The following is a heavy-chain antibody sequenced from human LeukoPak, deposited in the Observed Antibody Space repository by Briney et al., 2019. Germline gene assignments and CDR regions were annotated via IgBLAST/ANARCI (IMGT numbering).Heavy chain of an antibody. CDR2: IIPIFGTA. V-gene: IGHV1-69*13. D-gene: IGHD3-3*01. CDR3: ASPNYDFWSGYPAYYYGMDV. J-gene: IGHJ6*02. Sequence: ASVKVSCKASGGTFSSYAISWVRQAPGQGLEWMGGIIPIFGTANYARKFQGRVTITADESTSTAYMELSSLRSEDTAVYYCASPNYDFWSGYPAYYYGMDVWGQGTTVTVSS. CDR1: GGTFSSYA.